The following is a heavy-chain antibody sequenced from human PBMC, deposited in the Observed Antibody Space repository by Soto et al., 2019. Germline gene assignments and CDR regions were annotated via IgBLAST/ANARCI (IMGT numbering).Heavy chain of an antibody. Sequence: SETLSLTCTVSGGSISSYYWSWIRQPPGKGLEWIGYIYYSGSTNYNLSLKSRVTISVDTSKNQFSLKLSSVTAADTAVYYCARGGYSYAPTFDYWGQGTLVTVSS. CDR3: ARGGYSYAPTFDY. CDR2: IYYSGST. CDR1: GGSISSYY. J-gene: IGHJ4*02. D-gene: IGHD5-18*01. V-gene: IGHV4-59*01.